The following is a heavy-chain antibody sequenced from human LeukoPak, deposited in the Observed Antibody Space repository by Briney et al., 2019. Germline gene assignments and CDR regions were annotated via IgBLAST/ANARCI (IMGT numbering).Heavy chain of an antibody. CDR3: ARAPGKVSWDSNFPGWFDP. V-gene: IGHV4-39*07. CDR2: IYYSGST. J-gene: IGHJ5*02. Sequence: SETLSLTCTVSGGSISSSSYYWGWIRQPPGKGLEWIGSIYYSGSTYYNPSLKSRVTISVDTSKNQFSLKLSSVTAADTAVYYCARAPGKVSWDSNFPGWFDPWGQGTLVTVSS. D-gene: IGHD4-11*01. CDR1: GGSISSSSYY.